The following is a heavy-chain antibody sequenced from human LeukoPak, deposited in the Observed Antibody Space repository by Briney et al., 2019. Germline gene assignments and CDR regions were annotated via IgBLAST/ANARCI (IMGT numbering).Heavy chain of an antibody. Sequence: GRSLRLSCAASGFTFSSYGMHWVRQAPGKGLEWVAVISYDGSNKYYADSVKGRFTISRDNSKNTLYLQMNSLRAEDTAVYYCAKVSGTHYCSSTSCFNYGMDVWGQGTTVTVPS. CDR3: AKVSGTHYCSSTSCFNYGMDV. CDR1: GFTFSSYG. CDR2: ISYDGSNK. D-gene: IGHD2-2*01. V-gene: IGHV3-30*18. J-gene: IGHJ6*02.